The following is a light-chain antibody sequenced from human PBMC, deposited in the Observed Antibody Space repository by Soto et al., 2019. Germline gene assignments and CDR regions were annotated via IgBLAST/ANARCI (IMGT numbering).Light chain of an antibody. Sequence: DIPMTQSPSSLSASIGDRVTITCQASQNITNNLSWYQQKPGKAPNLLIYHASKLAKGVTSRFSRSGSGTDFSFIITSLQREDLATYYCQQYYGLPPLTFGQGTRLEIK. CDR2: HAS. V-gene: IGKV1-33*01. CDR3: QQYYGLPPLT. CDR1: QNITNN. J-gene: IGKJ5*01.